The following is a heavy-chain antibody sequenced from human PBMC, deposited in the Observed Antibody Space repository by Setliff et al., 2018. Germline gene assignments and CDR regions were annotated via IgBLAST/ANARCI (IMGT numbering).Heavy chain of an antibody. CDR1: GGSISSSSYY. D-gene: IGHD3-22*01. V-gene: IGHV4-39*01. J-gene: IGHJ4*02. Sequence: SETLSLTCTVSGGSISSSSYYWGWLRQPPGKGLEWIGSIYYSGSTYYNPSLKSRVTISVDTSKNQFSLKLSSVTAADTAVYYCARYNYYDSSGYFLTFDYWGQGTLVTVSS. CDR3: ARYNYYDSSGYFLTFDY. CDR2: IYYSGST.